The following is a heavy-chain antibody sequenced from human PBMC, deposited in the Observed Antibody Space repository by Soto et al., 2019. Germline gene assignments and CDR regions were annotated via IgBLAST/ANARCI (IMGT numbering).Heavy chain of an antibody. CDR2: ISSSSSYT. D-gene: IGHD3-22*01. Sequence: QVQLVESGGGLVKPGGSLRLSCAASGFTFSDYYMSWIRQAPGKGLEWVSYISSSSSYTNYADSVKGRFTISRDNAKNSLYLQMNSLRAEDTAVYYCATGQYYYDSSAYYYSWGQGTLFTVSS. J-gene: IGHJ4*02. CDR1: GFTFSDYY. V-gene: IGHV3-11*05. CDR3: ATGQYYYDSSAYYYS.